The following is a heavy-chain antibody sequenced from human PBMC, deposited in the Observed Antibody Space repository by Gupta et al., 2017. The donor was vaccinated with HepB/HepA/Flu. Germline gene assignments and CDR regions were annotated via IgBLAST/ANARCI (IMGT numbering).Heavy chain of an antibody. CDR3: ASDPGGKEGGYIDF. Sequence: EVQLVESGGNLVQPGGSLRLSCAASGFTFRSHYMSWVRQAPGKGLEWVANIKEDGSDSYYVDSVKGRFTISRDNAKNSLYLQMNSLRDEDTAVYYCASDPGGKEGGYIDFWGQGTLVTVSS. CDR1: GFTFRSHY. V-gene: IGHV3-7*01. D-gene: IGHD4-23*01. J-gene: IGHJ4*02. CDR2: IKEDGSDS.